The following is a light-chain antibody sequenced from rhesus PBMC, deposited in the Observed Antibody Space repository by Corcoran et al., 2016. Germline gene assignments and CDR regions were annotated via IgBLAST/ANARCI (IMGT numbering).Light chain of an antibody. V-gene: IGKV1-22*01. J-gene: IGKJ2*01. CDR2: TAS. CDR1: QSISSW. CDR3: QQYSMSPYS. Sequence: DIQMTQSPSSLSASVGDTVTITCRASQSISSWLAWYQQKPGKTPNLLFNTASSLQSGVPSRFSCSGSGTDFTLTISSLQSEDFATYYWQQYSMSPYSFGQGTKVEIK.